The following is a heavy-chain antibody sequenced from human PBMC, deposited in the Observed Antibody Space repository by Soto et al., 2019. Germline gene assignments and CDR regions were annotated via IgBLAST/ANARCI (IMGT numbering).Heavy chain of an antibody. J-gene: IGHJ6*02. CDR3: TRSEAYYYAWGTHPYSMDV. D-gene: IGHD3-10*01. V-gene: IGHV1-18*01. CDR2: CSGFHGNT. Sequence: QVQLVQSGTEVKKPGASVKCSCKASGYTFTSYGISWVRQAPGQGLESVAWCSGFHGNTNYAQKVQGRVTLTTDTSSTTSYVELRSLRSDDTAVYYCTRSEAYYYAWGTHPYSMDVWGQGATVTVSS. CDR1: GYTFTSYG.